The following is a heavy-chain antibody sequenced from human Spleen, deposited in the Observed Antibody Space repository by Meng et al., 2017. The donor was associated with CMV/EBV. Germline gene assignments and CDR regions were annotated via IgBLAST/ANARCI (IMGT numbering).Heavy chain of an antibody. J-gene: IGHJ4*02. D-gene: IGHD3-3*01. CDR1: GFTFSSYW. CDR3: ARWVDYDFWSGNSYYFDC. V-gene: IGHV3-7*01. CDR2: IKKDGSEK. Sequence: GESLKISCAASGFTFSSYWMSWVRQAPGRGLEWLANIKKDGSEKYSVDSVRGRFTISRDNAKNSLSLQMNSLRAEDTAVYFCARWVDYDFWSGNSYYFDCWGRGTLVTVSS.